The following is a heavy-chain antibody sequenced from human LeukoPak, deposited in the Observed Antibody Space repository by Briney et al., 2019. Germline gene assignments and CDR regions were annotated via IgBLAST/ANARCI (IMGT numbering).Heavy chain of an antibody. CDR3: ATTTMRGDAFDI. D-gene: IGHD1-26*01. Sequence: SVKVSCKASGGTFSSYTISWVRQAPGQGLEWMGRIIPILGIANYAQKFQGRVTITADKSTSTAYMELSSLRSEDTAEYYCATTTMRGDAFDIWGQGTMVTVSS. CDR1: GGTFSSYT. V-gene: IGHV1-69*02. J-gene: IGHJ3*02. CDR2: IIPILGIA.